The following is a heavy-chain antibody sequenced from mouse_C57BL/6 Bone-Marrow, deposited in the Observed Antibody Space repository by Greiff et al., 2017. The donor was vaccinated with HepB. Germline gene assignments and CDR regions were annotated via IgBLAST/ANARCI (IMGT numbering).Heavy chain of an antibody. J-gene: IGHJ2*01. V-gene: IGHV1-61*01. D-gene: IGHD2-2*01. CDR2: IYPSDSET. CDR1: GYTFTSYW. CDR3: ARDLWLDYFDY. Sequence: QVQLKQPGAELVRPGSSVKLSCKASGYTFTSYWMDWVKQRPGQGLEWIGNIYPSDSETHYNQKFKDKATLTVDKSSSTAYMQLSSLTSEDSAVYYCARDLWLDYFDYWGQGTTLTVSS.